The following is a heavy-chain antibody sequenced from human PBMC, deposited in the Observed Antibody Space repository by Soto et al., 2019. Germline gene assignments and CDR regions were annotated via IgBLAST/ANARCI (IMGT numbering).Heavy chain of an antibody. Sequence: GGSLRLSCAASGCTFSSYWMSWVRQAPGKGLEWVANIKQDGSEKYYVDSVKGRFTISRDNAKNSLYLQMNSLRAEDTAVYYCASTNIVVVVAATKNHDAFDIWGQGTMVTVSS. CDR1: GCTFSSYW. CDR3: ASTNIVVVVAATKNHDAFDI. V-gene: IGHV3-7*01. D-gene: IGHD2-15*01. CDR2: IKQDGSEK. J-gene: IGHJ3*02.